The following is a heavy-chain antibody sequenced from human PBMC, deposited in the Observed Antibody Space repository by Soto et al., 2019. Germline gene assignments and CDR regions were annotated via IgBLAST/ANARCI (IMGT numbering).Heavy chain of an antibody. Sequence: QVQLVQSGAEVKKPGASVKVSCKASGYTFTSYGISWVRQAPGQGLEWMGWISAYNGNTNYARKLQGRVTMTTDTSTSTVYMALTSLRSDETAVYSCASDSPPVDYWGQATLVTFSS. J-gene: IGHJ4*02. CDR2: ISAYNGNT. CDR3: ASDSPPVDY. CDR1: GYTFTSYG. V-gene: IGHV1-18*01.